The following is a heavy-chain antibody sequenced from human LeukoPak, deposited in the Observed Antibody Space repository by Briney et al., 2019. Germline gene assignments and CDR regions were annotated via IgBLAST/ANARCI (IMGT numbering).Heavy chain of an antibody. CDR1: GGSISSGSYY. CDR3: ARPIVEPAPMYYYYMDV. J-gene: IGHJ6*03. CDR2: IYTSGST. V-gene: IGHV4-61*02. Sequence: SETLSLTCTVSGGSISSGSYYWSWIRQPAGKGLEWIGRIYTSGSTNYNPSLKSRVTISVDTSRTQFSLRLSSVTAADTAVYYCARPIVEPAPMYYYYMDVWGKGTTVTVSS. D-gene: IGHD2-2*01.